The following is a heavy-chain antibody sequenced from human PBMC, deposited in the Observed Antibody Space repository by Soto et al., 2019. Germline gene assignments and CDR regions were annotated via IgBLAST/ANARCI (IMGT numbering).Heavy chain of an antibody. CDR1: GGSVSSNIYY. V-gene: IGHV4-31*03. CDR3: ARGYDYDSGGYLFDY. CDR2: IYYSGST. J-gene: IGHJ4*02. D-gene: IGHD3-22*01. Sequence: TLALTCSVSGGSVSSNIYYWTWIRQHPGKGPEWIGHIYYSGSTYYNPSLKSRVTISLDMSKNQFSLKLTSVSAADTAVYYCARGYDYDSGGYLFDYWGQGTLVTVSS.